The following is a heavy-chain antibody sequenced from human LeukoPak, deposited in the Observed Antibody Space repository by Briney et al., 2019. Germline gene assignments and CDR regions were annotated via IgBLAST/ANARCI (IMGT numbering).Heavy chain of an antibody. CDR3: ARDFDYYDSSGYCN. CDR2: IGAYNGNT. V-gene: IGHV1-18*01. D-gene: IGHD3-22*01. J-gene: IGHJ4*02. Sequence: GASVKVSCKASGYTFTSYGISWVRQAPGQGLEWMGWIGAYNGNTNYAQKLQGRVTMTIDTSTSTAYMELRSLRSDDTAVYYRARDFDYYDSSGYCNWGQGTLVTVSS. CDR1: GYTFTSYG.